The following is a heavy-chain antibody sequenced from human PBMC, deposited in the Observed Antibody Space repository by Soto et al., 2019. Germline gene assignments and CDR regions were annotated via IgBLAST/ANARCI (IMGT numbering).Heavy chain of an antibody. CDR2: IYYTGTT. CDR3: ARVGKFTGHDREWDFDI. V-gene: IGHV4-59*01. Sequence: QVQLHESGPGLVKPSETLSLTCTVSGGSISTYYWSWIRQPPGKGLEWIGYIYYTGTTNYNPFLNGRLTISVDTSNNQFSLCLSSVPGADTAVYYCARVGKFTGHDREWDFDIWGQGTMVTVSS. D-gene: IGHD5-12*01. CDR1: GGSISTYY. J-gene: IGHJ3*02.